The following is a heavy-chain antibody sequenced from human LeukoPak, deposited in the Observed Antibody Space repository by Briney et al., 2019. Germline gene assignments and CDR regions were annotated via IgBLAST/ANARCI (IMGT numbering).Heavy chain of an antibody. Sequence: TSETLSLTCTVSGGSISSSSYYWGWIRQPPGKGLEWIGSIYYSGSTYYNPSLKSRVTISVDTSKNQFSLKLSSVTAADTAVYYCARLPKNDYGGKGGWLDPWGQGTLVTVSS. V-gene: IGHV4-39*01. CDR3: ARLPKNDYGGKGGWLDP. CDR2: IYYSGST. J-gene: IGHJ5*02. D-gene: IGHD4-23*01. CDR1: GGSISSSSYY.